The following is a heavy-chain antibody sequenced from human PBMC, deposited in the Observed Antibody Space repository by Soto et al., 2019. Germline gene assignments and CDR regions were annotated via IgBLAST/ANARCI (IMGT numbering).Heavy chain of an antibody. D-gene: IGHD2-15*01. J-gene: IGHJ6*02. V-gene: IGHV1-18*01. CDR3: ARVRAELGYCSGGSCLPYYHGMDV. CDR2: IGTFNGDT. Sequence: QVQLVQSGAEVKKPGASVKVSCKASGYTFTSYGISWVRQAPGQGLGWMGWIGTFNGDTNYAQQFQGRVTMTTDTSTNKVYMELRSLRSDDTAVYYCARVRAELGYCSGGSCLPYYHGMDVWGQRTTVTVSS. CDR1: GYTFTSYG.